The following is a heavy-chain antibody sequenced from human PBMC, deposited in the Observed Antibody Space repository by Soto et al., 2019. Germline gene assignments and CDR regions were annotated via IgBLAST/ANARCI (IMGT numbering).Heavy chain of an antibody. CDR3: ATYGQHLMDY. V-gene: IGHV3-23*01. Sequence: EVQLSESGGGLVQPGGSLRLSCAASGFTFSNYAMKWVRQAPGKGLEWVSVIGSGGDGIHYADSVEGRFTISRDNSVNMVNLQMNSLRAEDTAVYYCATYGQHLMDYWGQGTLVTVSS. CDR2: IGSGGDGI. CDR1: GFTFSNYA. D-gene: IGHD4-17*01. J-gene: IGHJ4*02.